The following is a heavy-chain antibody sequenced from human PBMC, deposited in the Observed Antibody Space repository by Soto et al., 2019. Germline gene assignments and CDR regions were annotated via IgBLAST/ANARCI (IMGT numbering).Heavy chain of an antibody. D-gene: IGHD2-15*01. Sequence: SETLSLTCTVSGGSISSYYCSWIRQPPGKGLEWIGYIYYSGSTNYNPSLKSRVTISVDTSKNQFSLKLSSVTAADTTVYYCARSMVVAATTYYYYGMDVWGQGTTVTVSS. V-gene: IGHV4-59*08. J-gene: IGHJ6*02. CDR1: GGSISSYY. CDR3: ARSMVVAATTYYYYGMDV. CDR2: IYYSGST.